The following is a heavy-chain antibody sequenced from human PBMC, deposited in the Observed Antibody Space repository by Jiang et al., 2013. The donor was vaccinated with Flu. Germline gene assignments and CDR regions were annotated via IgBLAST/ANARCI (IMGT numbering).Heavy chain of an antibody. J-gene: IGHJ4*02. V-gene: IGHV4-31*03. Sequence: SQTLSLTCTVSGGSITSGGYYWGWIRQPPGKGLEWIAYVYHTGKTYYNPSLQSRVTISVDTSKNQFSLKMNSVTAADTAVYYCARMSSGSNWYGPRDYWGQGTLVNVSS. CDR3: ARMSSGSNWYGPRDY. CDR1: GGSITSGGYY. D-gene: IGHD6-13*01. CDR2: VYHTGKT.